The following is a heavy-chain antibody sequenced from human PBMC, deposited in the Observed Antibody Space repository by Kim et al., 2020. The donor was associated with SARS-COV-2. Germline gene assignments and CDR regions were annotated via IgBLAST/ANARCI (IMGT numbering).Heavy chain of an antibody. V-gene: IGHV1-69*13. Sequence: SVKVSCKASGGTFGNYGFSWVRQAPGQGLEWMGGIIPNLDTANSAQKFQGRVTIIADESMTTVYMELSSLRSEDTAMYYCARGPHIAGAGTGAFDVWGQ. CDR3: ARGPHIAGAGTGAFDV. J-gene: IGHJ3*01. D-gene: IGHD6-19*01. CDR1: GGTFGNYG. CDR2: IIPNLDTA.